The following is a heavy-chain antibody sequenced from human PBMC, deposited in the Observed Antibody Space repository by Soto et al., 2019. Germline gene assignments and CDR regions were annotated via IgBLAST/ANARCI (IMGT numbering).Heavy chain of an antibody. J-gene: IGHJ6*02. V-gene: IGHV3-72*01. Sequence: PWGSLRLSCAASGFTFSDHYMDWVRQAPGKGLAWVGRSRNKANGYSTEYDASVKGRFTISRDNSKDTVHLQMNSLRAEDTAVYYCAKPKFRGVVVNVWGPGTTVTVSS. CDR3: AKPKFRGVVVNV. D-gene: IGHD3-10*01. CDR2: SRNKANGYST. CDR1: GFTFSDHY.